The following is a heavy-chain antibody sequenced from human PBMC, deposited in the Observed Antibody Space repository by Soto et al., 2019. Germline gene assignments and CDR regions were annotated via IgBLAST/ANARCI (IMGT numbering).Heavy chain of an antibody. CDR2: INPSGGST. V-gene: IGHV1-46*03. J-gene: IGHJ5*02. CDR3: ARADTGLLWFGELLLKRVRQAKYNWFDP. CDR1: GYTFTSYY. D-gene: IGHD3-10*01. Sequence: GASVKVSCKASGYTFTSYYMHWVRQAPGQGLEWMGIINPSGGSTSYAQKFQGRVTMTRDTSTSTVYMELSSLRSEDTAVYYCARADTGLLWFGELLLKRVRQAKYNWFDPWGQGTLVTVSS.